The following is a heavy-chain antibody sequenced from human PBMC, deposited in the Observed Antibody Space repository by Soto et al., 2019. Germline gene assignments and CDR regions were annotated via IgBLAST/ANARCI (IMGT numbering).Heavy chain of an antibody. CDR1: TFSMYS. CDR2: ISSGGVYI. Sequence: EVQIVESGGGLVQPGGSLRLSCNFTFSMYSMDWVRQAPGKGLEWVASISSGGVYIKYADSVKGRFTISRDNAKNSVSLKLNSLRVDDTALYFCTRDQGGSYDSWFDPWGQGTLVTVSS. CDR3: TRDQGGSYDSWFDP. J-gene: IGHJ5*02. V-gene: IGHV3-21*02. D-gene: IGHD1-26*01.